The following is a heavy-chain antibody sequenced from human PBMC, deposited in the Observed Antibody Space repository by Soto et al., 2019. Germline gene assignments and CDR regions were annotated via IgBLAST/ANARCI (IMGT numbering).Heavy chain of an antibody. CDR2: ICGDGTT. CDR3: ARHGGYYYHSSGYYEY. Sequence: PSETLSLTCTVSGVSISTCSLTWVWLPQGTGKEWEGFGSICGDGTTYYNPTLSSRITISVDTNKTKFSLKLSPVTVADTALYYCARHGGYYYHSSGYYEYWGQGTLVTVSS. D-gene: IGHD3-22*01. V-gene: IGHV4-39*01. J-gene: IGHJ4*02. CDR1: GVSISTCSLT.